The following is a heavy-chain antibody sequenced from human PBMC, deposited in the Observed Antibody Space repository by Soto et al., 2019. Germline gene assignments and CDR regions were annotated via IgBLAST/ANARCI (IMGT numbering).Heavy chain of an antibody. D-gene: IGHD1-26*01. V-gene: IGHV1-69*13. CDR3: ARGHRPVGASIRIKYYYYGMDV. Sequence: ASVKVSCKASGGTFSSYAISWVRQAPGQGLEWMGGTIPIFGTANYAQKFQGRVTITADESTSTAYMELSSLRSEDTAVYYCARGHRPVGASIRIKYYYYGMDVWGQGTTVTVSS. CDR2: TIPIFGTA. CDR1: GGTFSSYA. J-gene: IGHJ6*02.